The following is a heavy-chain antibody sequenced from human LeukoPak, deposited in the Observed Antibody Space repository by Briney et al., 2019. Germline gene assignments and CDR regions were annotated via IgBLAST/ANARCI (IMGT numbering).Heavy chain of an antibody. V-gene: IGHV3-23*01. D-gene: IGHD1-1*01. CDR2: ISGSGVTT. CDR1: GFTFSSYS. J-gene: IGHJ4*02. Sequence: HPGGSLRLSCAASGFTFSSYSMTWVRQAPGKGLEWVSTISGSGVTTYYADSVNGRFTISRDNSKNTLCLQMNSLRAEDTAVYYCGDLRIPGGCWGQGTLVTVSS. CDR3: GDLRIPGGC.